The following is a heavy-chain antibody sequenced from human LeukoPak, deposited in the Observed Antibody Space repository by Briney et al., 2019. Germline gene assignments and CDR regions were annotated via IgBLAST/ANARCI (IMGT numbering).Heavy chain of an antibody. V-gene: IGHV3-23*01. CDR1: GFTFSSYA. D-gene: IGHD2-15*01. CDR3: AKGGYCSGGGCYIQFYFDF. Sequence: PGGSLRLSCAASGFTFSSYAMSWVRQAPGKGLEWVSSISGSGGGTYYADSVKGRFTIARDNSKNTLYLQMNSLRAEDTAVYYCAKGGYCSGGGCYIQFYFDFWGQGTLVTVSS. CDR2: ISGSGGGT. J-gene: IGHJ4*02.